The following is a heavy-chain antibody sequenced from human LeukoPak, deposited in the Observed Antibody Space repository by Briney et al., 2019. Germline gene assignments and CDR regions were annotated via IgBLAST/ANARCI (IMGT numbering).Heavy chain of an antibody. V-gene: IGHV3-30*03. CDR3: ASQYCSSTSCASFDY. CDR1: GFTFSSYG. D-gene: IGHD2-2*01. Sequence: QTGGSLRLSCAASGFTFSSYGMHWVRQAPGKGLEWVAVISYDGSNKYHADSVKGRFTISRDNSKNTLYLQMNSLRAEDTAVYYCASQYCSSTSCASFDYWGQGTLVTVSS. J-gene: IGHJ4*02. CDR2: ISYDGSNK.